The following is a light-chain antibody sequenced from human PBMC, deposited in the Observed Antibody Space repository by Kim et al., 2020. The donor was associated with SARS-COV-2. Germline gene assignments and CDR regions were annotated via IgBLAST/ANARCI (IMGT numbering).Light chain of an antibody. V-gene: IGLV10-54*01. CDR3: SAWDASLSAWV. J-gene: IGLJ3*02. Sequence: QTATLICTGNNNNGGNEGAVWRQQHQGHPPKLLSGRRNKWPSEISERLSASRSGSTASLTIAGLQPEDEADYYCSAWDASLSAWVFGGGTQLTVL. CDR2: RRN. CDR1: NNNGGNEG.